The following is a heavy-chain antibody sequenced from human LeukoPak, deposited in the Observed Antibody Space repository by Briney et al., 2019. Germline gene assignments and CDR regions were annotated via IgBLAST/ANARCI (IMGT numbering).Heavy chain of an antibody. V-gene: IGHV1-69*05. J-gene: IGHJ4*02. CDR2: IIPIFGTA. Sequence: SVKVSCKASGGTFSSYAISWVRQAPGQGLEWMGRIIPIFGTANYAQKFQGRVTITTDESTSTAYMELSSLRSEDTAMYYCASPRNGYYYYFDYWGQGTPVTVSS. CDR1: GGTFSSYA. CDR3: ASPRNGYYYYFDY. D-gene: IGHD3-22*01.